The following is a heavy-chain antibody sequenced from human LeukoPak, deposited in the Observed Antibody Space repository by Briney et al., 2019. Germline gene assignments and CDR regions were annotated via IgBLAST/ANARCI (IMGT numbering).Heavy chain of an antibody. Sequence: SETLSLTCTVSGGSVSSGSYYWSWIRQPPGKGLEWIGEINHSGSTNYNPSLKSRVTISVDTSKNQFSLKLSSVTAADTAVYYCARGLRGNGDYWGQGTLVTVSS. CDR1: GGSVSSGSYY. CDR2: INHSGST. D-gene: IGHD2-8*01. CDR3: ARGLRGNGDY. V-gene: IGHV4-39*07. J-gene: IGHJ4*02.